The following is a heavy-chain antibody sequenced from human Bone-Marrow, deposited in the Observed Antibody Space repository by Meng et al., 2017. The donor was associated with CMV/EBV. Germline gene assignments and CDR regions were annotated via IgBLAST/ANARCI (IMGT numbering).Heavy chain of an antibody. V-gene: IGHV3-7*01. CDR3: ARRPASTTKYCTKGVCSHHTTNWFDP. J-gene: IGHJ5*02. CDR2: IKQDGSEK. Sequence: GGSLRLSCAASGFTFSSYSMNWVRQAPGKGLEWVANIKQDGSEKYYVDSVKGRFTISRDNAKNSLYLQMNSLRAEDTAVYYCARRPASTTKYCTKGVCSHHTTNWFDPWGQGTLVTVSS. D-gene: IGHD2-8*01. CDR1: GFTFSSYS.